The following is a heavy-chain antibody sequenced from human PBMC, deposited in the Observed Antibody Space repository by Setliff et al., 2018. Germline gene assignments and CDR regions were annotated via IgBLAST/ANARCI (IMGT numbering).Heavy chain of an antibody. Sequence: SETLSLTCTVSGGSISSGSYYWSRIRHPAGKGLEWIGRVYTNGGSDYNPFLKSRVSISLDTSKNQFSLKLISVTAADTAVYYCARANKKLDYYYYYYMDVWGKGTTVTVSS. D-gene: IGHD1-1*01. CDR2: VYTNGGS. CDR1: GGSISSGSYY. J-gene: IGHJ6*03. V-gene: IGHV4-61*02. CDR3: ARANKKLDYYYYYYMDV.